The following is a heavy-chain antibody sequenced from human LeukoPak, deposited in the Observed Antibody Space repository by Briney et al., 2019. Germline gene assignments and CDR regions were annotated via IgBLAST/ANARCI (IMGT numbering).Heavy chain of an antibody. D-gene: IGHD3-22*01. CDR1: GGSISSGGYY. Sequence: PSETLSLTCTVSGGSISSGGYYWSWIRQPAGKGLEWIGRIYTSGSTNYNPSLKSRVTISIDTSKNQFSLKLSSVTAADTAVYYCARDERLGSGYYHFDYWGQGTLVTVSS. V-gene: IGHV4-61*02. CDR2: IYTSGST. CDR3: ARDERLGSGYYHFDY. J-gene: IGHJ4*02.